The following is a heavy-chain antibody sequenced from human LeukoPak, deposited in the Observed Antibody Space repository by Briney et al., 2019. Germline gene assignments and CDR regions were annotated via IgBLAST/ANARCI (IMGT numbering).Heavy chain of an antibody. CDR3: AKDSRWLQSNAFDI. D-gene: IGHD5-24*01. Sequence: GGSLRLSCAASGFTFSSYGMHWVRQAPGKGLEWVAVISYDGSNKYYADSVKGRFTISRDNAKNSLYLQMNSLRAEDTAPYYCAKDSRWLQSNAFDIWGQGTMVTVSS. V-gene: IGHV3-30*18. J-gene: IGHJ3*02. CDR2: ISYDGSNK. CDR1: GFTFSSYG.